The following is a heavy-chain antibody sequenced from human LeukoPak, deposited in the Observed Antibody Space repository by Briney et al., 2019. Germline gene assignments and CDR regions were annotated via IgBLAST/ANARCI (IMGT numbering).Heavy chain of an antibody. J-gene: IGHJ5*02. CDR3: ASERYCSGGSCYPNWFDP. CDR1: GYSISSGYY. D-gene: IGHD2-15*01. V-gene: IGHV4-38-2*02. CDR2: VYHVGTT. Sequence: SETLSLTCTVSGYSISSGYYWGWIRQPPGKGLEWIGVYHVGTTDYNPSLKSRVTISVDGSKNQMSLTLSSVAAEDTAVYYCASERYCSGGSCYPNWFDPWGQGTLVTVSS.